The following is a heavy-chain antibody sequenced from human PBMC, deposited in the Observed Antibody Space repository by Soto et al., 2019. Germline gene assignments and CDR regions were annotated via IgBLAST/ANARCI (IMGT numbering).Heavy chain of an antibody. CDR2: ISAYIGNT. Sequence: QVQLVQSGAEVKKPGASVKVSCKASGYTFTSYGISWVRQAPGQGLEWMGWISAYIGNTNYAQKLQGRVTMTTDTSTSTGYMELRSLRSDDTAVYYCARYIPMVRGVTAGNSYYGMDVWGQGTTVTVSS. J-gene: IGHJ6*02. V-gene: IGHV1-18*04. CDR1: GYTFTSYG. D-gene: IGHD3-10*01. CDR3: ARYIPMVRGVTAGNSYYGMDV.